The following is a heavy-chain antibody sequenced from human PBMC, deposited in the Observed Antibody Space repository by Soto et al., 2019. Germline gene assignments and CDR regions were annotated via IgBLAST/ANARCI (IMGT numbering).Heavy chain of an antibody. J-gene: IGHJ5*02. D-gene: IGHD3-10*01. Sequence: GGSLRLSCAASGFTFSSYAMHWVRQAPGKGLEYVSAISSNGGSTYYANSVKGRFTISRDNSKNTLYLQMGSLRAEDMAVYYCARDYIDGSGSYSSPGWFDPWGQGTLVTVSS. V-gene: IGHV3-64*01. CDR3: ARDYIDGSGSYSSPGWFDP. CDR1: GFTFSSYA. CDR2: ISSNGGST.